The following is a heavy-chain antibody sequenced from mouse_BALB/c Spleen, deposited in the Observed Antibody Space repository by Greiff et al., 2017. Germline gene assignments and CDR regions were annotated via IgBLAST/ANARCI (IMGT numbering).Heavy chain of an antibody. CDR1: GYTFTSYW. V-gene: IGHV1S22*01. CDR3: TSFPESHWYFDV. CDR2: IYPGSGST. Sequence: LQQPGSELVRPGASVKLSCKASGYTFTSYWMHWVKQRPGQGLEWIGNIYPGSGSTNYDEKFKSKATLTVDTSSSTAYMQLSSLTSEDSAVYYCTSFPESHWYFDVWGAGTTVTVSS. J-gene: IGHJ1*01.